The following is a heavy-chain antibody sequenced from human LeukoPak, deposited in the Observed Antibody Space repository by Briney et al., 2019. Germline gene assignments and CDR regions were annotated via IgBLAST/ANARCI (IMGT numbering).Heavy chain of an antibody. Sequence: AGGSLRLSCTASGFTFGDYAMSWVRQAPEKGLEWVGFIRSKAYGGTTEYAASVKGRFTISRDDSKSIAYLQMNSLKTEDTAVYYCTRVGYCSGGSCYSFAFDIWGQGTMVTVSS. CDR3: TRVGYCSGGSCYSFAFDI. CDR1: GFTFGDYA. J-gene: IGHJ3*02. CDR2: IRSKAYGGTT. D-gene: IGHD2-15*01. V-gene: IGHV3-49*04.